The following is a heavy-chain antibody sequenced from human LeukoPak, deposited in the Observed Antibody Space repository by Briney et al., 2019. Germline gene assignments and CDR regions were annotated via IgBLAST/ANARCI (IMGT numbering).Heavy chain of an antibody. J-gene: IGHJ5*02. D-gene: IGHD6-19*01. Sequence: PGESLKISCKGSGYSFTSYWIGWVRLMPGKGLEWMGIIYPGDSDTRYSPSFQGQVTISVDKSINTAYLQWSSLKASDTAMYYCARQTVAGTPSWFDPWGQGTLVTVSS. CDR1: GYSFTSYW. CDR2: IYPGDSDT. CDR3: ARQTVAGTPSWFDP. V-gene: IGHV5-51*01.